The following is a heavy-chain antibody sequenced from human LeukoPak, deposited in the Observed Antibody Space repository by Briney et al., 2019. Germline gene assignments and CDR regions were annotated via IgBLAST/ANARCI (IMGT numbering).Heavy chain of an antibody. CDR2: ISGSGGST. Sequence: PGGSLRLSCAASGFTFSSYAMSWVRQAPGKGLEWVSAISGSGGSTYYADSVKGRFTMSRDNSKNTLYLQMNSLRAEDTAVYYCAKDQDWNYEEGYFDYWGQGTLVTVSS. CDR3: AKDQDWNYEEGYFDY. V-gene: IGHV3-23*01. D-gene: IGHD1-7*01. J-gene: IGHJ4*02. CDR1: GFTFSSYA.